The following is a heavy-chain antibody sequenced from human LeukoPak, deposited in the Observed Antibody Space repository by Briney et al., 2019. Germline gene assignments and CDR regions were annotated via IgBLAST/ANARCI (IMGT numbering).Heavy chain of an antibody. J-gene: IGHJ4*02. V-gene: IGHV3-30*03. D-gene: IGHD3-16*01. CDR2: ISYDGSNK. CDR1: GFTFSSYD. CDR3: ARDHGGSWGIYYFDY. Sequence: GGSLRLSCAASGFTFSSYDMKWVRQAPGKGLEWVAVISYDGSNKYFADSVKGRFTISRDNSKNTLYLQMNSLRAEDTAVYYCARDHGGSWGIYYFDYWGQGTLVTVSS.